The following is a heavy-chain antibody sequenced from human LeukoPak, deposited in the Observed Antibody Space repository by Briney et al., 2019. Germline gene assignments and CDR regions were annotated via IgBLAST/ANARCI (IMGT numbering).Heavy chain of an antibody. Sequence: PGGSLRLSCAASGFTFSSYGMHWVRQAPGKGLEWVAVIWYDGSNKYYADSVKGRFTISRDNSKNTLYLQMNSLRAEDTAVYYCAGGTMVRGVPLGYWGQGTLVTVSS. CDR1: GFTFSSYG. CDR2: IWYDGSNK. D-gene: IGHD3-10*01. V-gene: IGHV3-33*01. J-gene: IGHJ4*02. CDR3: AGGTMVRGVPLGY.